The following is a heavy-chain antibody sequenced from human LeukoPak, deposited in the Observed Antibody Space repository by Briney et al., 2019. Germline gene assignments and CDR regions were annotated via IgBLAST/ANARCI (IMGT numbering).Heavy chain of an antibody. D-gene: IGHD6-13*01. Sequence: GGSLRLSCAASGFTFSSYSMNWVRQAPGKGLEWVSYISSSSTIYYTDSVKGRFTISRDNVKNSLYLQMNSLRDEDTAVYFCAKNSSSSNYYYGLDVWGQGTTVTVSS. J-gene: IGHJ6*02. V-gene: IGHV3-48*02. CDR3: AKNSSSSNYYYGLDV. CDR2: ISSSSTI. CDR1: GFTFSSYS.